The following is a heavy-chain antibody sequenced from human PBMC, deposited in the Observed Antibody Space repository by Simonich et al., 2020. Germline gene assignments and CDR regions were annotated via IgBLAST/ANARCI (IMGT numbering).Heavy chain of an antibody. V-gene: IGHV1-2*02. D-gene: IGHD6-6*01. J-gene: IGHJ6*03. Sequence: QVQLVQSGAEVKKPGASVKVSCKASGYTFTGYYMPWVRQAPGQGLGWIGWINPNSGGTNYAQKFQGRVTMTRDTSISTAYMELSRLRSDDTAVYYCARDRAARYYYYYYMDVWGKGTTVTVSS. CDR2: INPNSGGT. CDR1: GYTFTGYY. CDR3: ARDRAARYYYYYYMDV.